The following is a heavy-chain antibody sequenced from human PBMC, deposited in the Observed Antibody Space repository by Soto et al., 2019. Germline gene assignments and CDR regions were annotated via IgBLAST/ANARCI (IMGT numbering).Heavy chain of an antibody. CDR3: ARLRAAAGKYPYYYYGMDV. CDR2: INHSGST. Sequence: NPSETLSLTCAVYGGSFSGYYWSWIRQPPGKGLEWIGEINHSGSTNYNPSLKSRVTISVDTSKDQFSLKLSSVTAADTAVYYCARLRAAAGKYPYYYYGMDVWGQGTTVTVSS. J-gene: IGHJ6*02. CDR1: GGSFSGYY. V-gene: IGHV4-34*01. D-gene: IGHD6-13*01.